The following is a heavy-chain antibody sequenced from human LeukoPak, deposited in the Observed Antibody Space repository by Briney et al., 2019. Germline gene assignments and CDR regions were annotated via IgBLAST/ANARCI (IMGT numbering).Heavy chain of an antibody. CDR2: ISGSSGII. V-gene: IGHV3-48*01. CDR1: GFTFNTYT. D-gene: IGHD3-22*01. J-gene: IGHJ4*02. Sequence: PGGSLRLSCAASGFTFNTYTMNWVRQAPGKGLEWVSYISGSSGIIDYADSVRGRFTISRDNAKNSLYLQMNSLRAEDTAVYYCARDRGYYVFDYWGQGTLVTVSS. CDR3: ARDRGYYVFDY.